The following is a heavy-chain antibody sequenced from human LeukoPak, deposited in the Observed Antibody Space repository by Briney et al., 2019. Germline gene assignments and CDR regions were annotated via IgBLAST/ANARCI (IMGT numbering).Heavy chain of an antibody. Sequence: SETLSLTCTVSGGSLSSYNWSWVWHRPRTGQGRGGYIYISGSANSNPSPTSRVTLSVYTSKNKISLYLSAVTAADTAVYYCAGVATKDFGAFDIWDQGTMATVSS. CDR1: GGSLSSYN. CDR2: IYISGSA. V-gene: IGHV4-59*01. CDR3: AGVATKDFGAFDI. J-gene: IGHJ3*02. D-gene: IGHD5-12*01.